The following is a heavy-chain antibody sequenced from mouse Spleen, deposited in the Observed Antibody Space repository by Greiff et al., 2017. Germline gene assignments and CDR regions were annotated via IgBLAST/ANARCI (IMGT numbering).Heavy chain of an antibody. CDR1: GFTFSSYG. CDR2: INSNGGST. CDR3: ARDLTYYGNPQAY. V-gene: IGHV5-6-3*01. J-gene: IGHJ3*01. Sequence: EVKLVESGGGLVQPGGSLKLSCAASGFTFSSYGMSWVRQTPDKRLELVATINSNGGSTYYPDSVKGRFTISRDNAKNTLYLQMSSLKSEDTAMYYCARDLTYYGNPQAYWGQGTLVTVSA. D-gene: IGHD2-10*01.